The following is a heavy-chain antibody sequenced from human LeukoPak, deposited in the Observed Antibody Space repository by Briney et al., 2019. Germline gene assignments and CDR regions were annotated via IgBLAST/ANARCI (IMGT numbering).Heavy chain of an antibody. CDR3: ARDAYTSGADY. CDR2: ISVYNGNT. J-gene: IGHJ4*02. CDR1: GYTFSSYG. D-gene: IGHD3-16*01. V-gene: IGHV1-18*01. Sequence: ASVKVPRKASGYTFSSYGISWVRQAPGQGLEWMGWISVYNGNTNNIQKLQGRVTMTRDTSTNTAYMELRSLRSDGTAVYYCARDAYTSGADYWGQGTLVTVSS.